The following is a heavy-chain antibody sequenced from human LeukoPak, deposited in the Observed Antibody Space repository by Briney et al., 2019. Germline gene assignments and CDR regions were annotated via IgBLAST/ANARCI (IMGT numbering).Heavy chain of an antibody. D-gene: IGHD6-13*01. Sequence: PGGSLRLSCAASGFAFSSYSMNWVRQAPGKGLEWISYISSSSSTIYSADSLKGRFTISRDNAKNSLYLQMNSLRAEDTAVYYCAREGVIAAAGIINYYYYYYMDVWGKGTTVTVSS. CDR2: ISSSSSTI. V-gene: IGHV3-48*01. J-gene: IGHJ6*03. CDR1: GFAFSSYS. CDR3: AREGVIAAAGIINYYYYYYMDV.